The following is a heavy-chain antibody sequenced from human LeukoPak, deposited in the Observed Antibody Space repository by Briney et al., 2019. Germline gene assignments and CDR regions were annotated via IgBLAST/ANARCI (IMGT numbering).Heavy chain of an antibody. Sequence: GGSLRLSCAASGFTFSSYAMSWVRQAPGKGLEWVSAISGSGGSTYYADSVKGRFTISRDNSKNTLYLQMNSLRAEDTAVYYCAKVPQYYDILTGSDYWGQGTLVTVSS. V-gene: IGHV3-23*01. CDR2: ISGSGGST. J-gene: IGHJ4*02. CDR1: GFTFSSYA. D-gene: IGHD3-9*01. CDR3: AKVPQYYDILTGSDY.